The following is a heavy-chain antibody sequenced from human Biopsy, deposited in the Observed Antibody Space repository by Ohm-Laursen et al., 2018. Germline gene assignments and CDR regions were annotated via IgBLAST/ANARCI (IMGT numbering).Heavy chain of an antibody. CDR2: ISWNSGSV. J-gene: IGHJ4*02. CDR3: AKASGYSSGWPMDY. Sequence: SLRLSCAASGFTFDNYAMNWVRHAPGKGLEWVSGISWNSGSVVYADSVKGRFTISRDNAKNSLYLQMHSLRAEDTAFYYCAKASGYSSGWPMDYWGQGNLVTVSS. CDR1: GFTFDNYA. V-gene: IGHV3-9*01. D-gene: IGHD6-19*01.